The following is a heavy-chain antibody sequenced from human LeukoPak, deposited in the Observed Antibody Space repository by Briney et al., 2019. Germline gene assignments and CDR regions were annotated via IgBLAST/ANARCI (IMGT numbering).Heavy chain of an antibody. CDR3: AKLNGYSSSWFDY. J-gene: IGHJ4*02. D-gene: IGHD6-13*01. Sequence: GGSLRLSCAASGFTFSNYAMGWVRQAPGKGLEWVSGLSSGGGSTYYADSVKGRFTISRDNSKNTLYLQMNSLRAEDTAVYYCAKLNGYSSSWFDYWGQGTLVTVSS. CDR2: LSSGGGST. V-gene: IGHV3-23*01. CDR1: GFTFSNYA.